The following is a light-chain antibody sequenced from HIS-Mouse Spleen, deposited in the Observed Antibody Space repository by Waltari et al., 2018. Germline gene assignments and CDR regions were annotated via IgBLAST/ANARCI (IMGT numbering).Light chain of an antibody. Sequence: QSALTQPASVSGSPGQSITISCTGTSSDVGGYNYVSWYQQHPGKAPNIMIYEVSNGPSGVSNRFSGSTSGNTASLTISGLQAEDEADYYCSSYTSSSTYVFGTGTKVTVL. J-gene: IGLJ1*01. CDR1: SSDVGGYNY. CDR2: EVS. CDR3: SSYTSSSTYV. V-gene: IGLV2-14*01.